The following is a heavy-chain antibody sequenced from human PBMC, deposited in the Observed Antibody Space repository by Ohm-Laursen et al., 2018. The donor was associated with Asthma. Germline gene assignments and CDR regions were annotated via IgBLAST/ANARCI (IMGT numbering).Heavy chain of an antibody. J-gene: IGHJ4*02. V-gene: IGHV3-21*01. D-gene: IGHD3-10*01. CDR3: ARDGYGSDAGGFDY. CDR2: ISTASTFI. CDR1: GYTFSRYS. Sequence: SLRLSCAASGYTFSRYSIHWVRQAPGKGLEWVASISTASTFIYYADSVRGRFTTSRDNANDLVYLQMNDLRAEDTALYYCARDGYGSDAGGFDYWGQGTLVTVSS.